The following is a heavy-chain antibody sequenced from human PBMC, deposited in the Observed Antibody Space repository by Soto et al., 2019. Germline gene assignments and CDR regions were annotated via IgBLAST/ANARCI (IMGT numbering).Heavy chain of an antibody. V-gene: IGHV1-69*19. CDR1: GGTFGSFA. J-gene: IGHJ4*02. D-gene: IGHD3-16*01. CDR2: IIPMFGAA. Sequence: QVQLVQSGAEMKKPGSSVKVSCKASGGTFGSFALTWVRQAPGQGRECMGGIIPMFGAANYAEKFQGRVEITADASTSRGYMVMCSLGHEYTAVYYCASNPPMMTFGVVGGYFFDNWGQGTLVTVYS. CDR3: ASNPPMMTFGVVGGYFFDN.